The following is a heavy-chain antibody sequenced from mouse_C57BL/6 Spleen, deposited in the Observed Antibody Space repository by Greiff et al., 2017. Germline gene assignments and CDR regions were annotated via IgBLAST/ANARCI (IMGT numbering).Heavy chain of an antibody. CDR1: GYSFTDYN. CDR2: INPNYGTT. CDR3: AKDGYSHYFDY. Sequence: VQLKQSGPELVKPGASVKISCKASGYSFTDYNMNWVKQSNGKSLEWIGVINPNYGTTSYNQKFKGKATLTVDQSSSTAYMQLNSLTSEDAAVYCGAKDGYSHYFDYWGQGTTLTVSS. D-gene: IGHD2-3*01. V-gene: IGHV1-39*01. J-gene: IGHJ2*01.